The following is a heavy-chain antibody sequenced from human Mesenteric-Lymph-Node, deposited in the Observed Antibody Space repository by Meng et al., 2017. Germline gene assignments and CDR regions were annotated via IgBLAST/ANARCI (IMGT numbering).Heavy chain of an antibody. V-gene: IGHV4-34*01. CDR3: ARGELGETQGYYYYYGMTS. CDR2: INHSGST. Sequence: SETLSLTCAVYGGSFSGYYWSWIRQPPGKGLEWIGEINHSGSTNYNPSLKSRVTISVDTSKNQFSLKLSSVTAADTAVYYCARGELGETQGYYYYYGMTSGAKGPRSPSP. D-gene: IGHD7-27*01. CDR1: GGSFSGYY. J-gene: IGHJ6*02.